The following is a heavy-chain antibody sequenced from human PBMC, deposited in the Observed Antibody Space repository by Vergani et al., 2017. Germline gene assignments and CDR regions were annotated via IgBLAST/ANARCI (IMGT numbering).Heavy chain of an antibody. CDR3: ARVGREPTGGDYYYYGMDV. J-gene: IGHJ6*02. V-gene: IGHV3-48*01. Sequence: VQLVESGGGVVQPGGSLRLSCAASGFTFSSYSMNWVRQAPGKGLEWVSYISSSSSTIYYADSVKGRFTISRDNAKNSLYLQMNSLRAEDTAVYYCARVGREPTGGDYYYYGMDVWGQGTTVTVSS. D-gene: IGHD1-26*01. CDR2: ISSSSSTI. CDR1: GFTFSSYS.